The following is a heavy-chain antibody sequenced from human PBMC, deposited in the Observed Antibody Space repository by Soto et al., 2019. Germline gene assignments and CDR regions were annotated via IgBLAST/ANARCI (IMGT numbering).Heavy chain of an antibody. CDR2: INHSGRT. D-gene: IGHD1-26*01. V-gene: IGHV4-34*01. CDR1: GGSFSDYY. J-gene: IGHJ6*02. Sequence: SENLSLTCVVYGGSFSDYYWTWIRQPPGKGLEWIGEINHSGRTNDNPSLKSRVTMSIDTSKNQFTLKLSSVTAADTALYYCARALLDSRRYYAVGYYGLDVWCQGITVT. CDR3: ARALLDSRRYYAVGYYGLDV.